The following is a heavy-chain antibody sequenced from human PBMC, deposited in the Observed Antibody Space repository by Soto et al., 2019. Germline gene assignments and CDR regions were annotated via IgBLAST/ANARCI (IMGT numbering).Heavy chain of an antibody. Sequence: GGSLRLSCAASGFTFSDYYMSWIRQAPGKGLAWVSYISSSSSYTNYADSVKGRFTISRDNAKNSLYLQMNSLRAEDTAVYYCARVGYSSSSYYYYGMDAWGQGTTVTVSS. CDR2: ISSSSSYT. D-gene: IGHD6-6*01. J-gene: IGHJ6*02. V-gene: IGHV3-11*06. CDR3: ARVGYSSSSYYYYGMDA. CDR1: GFTFSDYY.